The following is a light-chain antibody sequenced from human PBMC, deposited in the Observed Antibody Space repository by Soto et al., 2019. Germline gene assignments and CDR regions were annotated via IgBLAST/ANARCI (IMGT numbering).Light chain of an antibody. J-gene: IGLJ1*01. V-gene: IGLV2-14*01. CDR3: CYYKCSTYV. CDR2: EVN. CDR1: SSDIGRYDF. Sequence: QSALTQPASVSGSPGQSITISCTGTSSDIGRYDFVSWYQQLPGKAPKLLIYEVNHRPSGISDRFSGSKSGNTASLTISGLQADEEAHYYCCYYKCSTYVFGSGTKVTV.